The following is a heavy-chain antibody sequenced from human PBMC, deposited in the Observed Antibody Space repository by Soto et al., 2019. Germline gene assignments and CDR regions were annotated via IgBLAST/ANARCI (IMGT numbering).Heavy chain of an antibody. CDR2: IKSKNDGGAA. J-gene: IGHJ4*02. CDR3: VEGWNDF. V-gene: IGHV3-15*01. Sequence: EVQVVESGGDLVEPGGSLRLSCVTSGFMFSSAWMSWVRQGPGKWLEWVARIKSKNDGGAADYAAPVNGRFSISRDDSKSTVYLQMNSLRAEDTALYYCVEGWNDFWGQGTLVTVSS. D-gene: IGHD1-1*01. CDR1: GFMFSSAW.